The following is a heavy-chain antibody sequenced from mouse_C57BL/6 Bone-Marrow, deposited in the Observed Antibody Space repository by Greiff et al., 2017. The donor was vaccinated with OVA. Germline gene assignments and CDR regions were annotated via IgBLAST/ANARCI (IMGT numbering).Heavy chain of an antibody. V-gene: IGHV5-17*01. D-gene: IGHD2-4*01. CDR2: ISSGSSTI. CDR3: ARDYFAY. J-gene: IGHJ3*01. Sequence: EVHLVESGGGLVKPGGSLTLSCAASGFTFSDYGMHWVRQAPEKGLEWVAYISSGSSTIYYADTVTGRFTISRDNAKNTLFLQMTSLRSEDTAMYYCARDYFAYWGQGTLVTVSA. CDR1: GFTFSDYG.